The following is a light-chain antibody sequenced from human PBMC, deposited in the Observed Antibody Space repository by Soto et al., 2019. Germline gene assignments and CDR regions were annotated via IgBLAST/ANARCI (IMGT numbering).Light chain of an antibody. CDR3: SSYTSSSTVI. CDR2: DVS. Sequence: QSALTQPASVSGSPGQSIAISCTGSSSDVGGYNYVSWYQQHSGKAPKLMIYDVSSRPSGVSDRFSGSKSGNTACLTISGLQAEDEAEYYCSSYTSSSTVIFGGGTKLTVL. V-gene: IGLV2-14*03. CDR1: SSDVGGYNY. J-gene: IGLJ2*01.